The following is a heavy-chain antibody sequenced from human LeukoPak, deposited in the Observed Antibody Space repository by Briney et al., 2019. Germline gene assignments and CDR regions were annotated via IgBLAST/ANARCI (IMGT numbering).Heavy chain of an antibody. D-gene: IGHD3-3*01. V-gene: IGHV4-59*01. J-gene: IGHJ6*03. Sequence: SETLSLTCTVSGGSISSYYWSWIRQPPGKGLEWIGYIYYSGSTNYNPSLKSRVTISVDTSKNQFSLKLSSVTAADTAVYYCAREGYDFWSGYYTHYYYYMDVWGKGTTVTVSS. CDR3: AREGYDFWSGYYTHYYYYMDV. CDR2: IYYSGST. CDR1: GGSISSYY.